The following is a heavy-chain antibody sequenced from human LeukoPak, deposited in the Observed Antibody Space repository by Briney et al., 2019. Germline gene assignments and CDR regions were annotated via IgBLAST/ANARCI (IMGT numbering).Heavy chain of an antibody. CDR2: IYYSGST. J-gene: IGHJ6*03. V-gene: IGHV4-59*01. CDR3: ARVKVVHPDYYYYMDV. CDR1: GGSISSYY. Sequence: PSETLSLTCTVSGGSISSYYWSWIRQPPGKGLEWIGYIYYSGSTNYNPSLKSRVTISVDTSKNQFSLKLSSVTAADTAVYYCARVKVVHPDYYYYMDVWGKGTTVTVSS.